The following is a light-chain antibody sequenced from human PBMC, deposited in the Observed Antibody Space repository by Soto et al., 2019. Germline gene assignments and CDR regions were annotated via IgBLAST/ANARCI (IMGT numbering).Light chain of an antibody. CDR2: EVS. Sequence: SALTQPASVSGSPGQSITISCTGTSNDVGSYKFVSWYQQYPGKAPKLIIFEVSKRPSGVSNRFSGSKSGKRASLTISGLRAEDEADYYCCSYTSNTFHYVFGSGTKVTVL. CDR3: CSYTSNTFHYV. V-gene: IGLV2-23*02. CDR1: SNDVGSYKF. J-gene: IGLJ1*01.